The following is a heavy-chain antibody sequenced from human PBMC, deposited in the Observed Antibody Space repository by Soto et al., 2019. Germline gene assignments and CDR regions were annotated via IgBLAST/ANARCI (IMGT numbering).Heavy chain of an antibody. V-gene: IGHV4-4*08. Sequence: SDTLSLTCIVSGDSISDFYWSWIRQSPGQGLEWIGYIQMNTSTNYNPSFNNRATIFDDTSKNQISLNLSSVTAADTAMYFCVRKSSNAFFRLGYFDQWGQGNLVTVSS. CDR1: GDSISDFY. CDR2: IQMNTST. J-gene: IGHJ4*01. CDR3: VRKSSNAFFRLGYFDQ. D-gene: IGHD3-9*01.